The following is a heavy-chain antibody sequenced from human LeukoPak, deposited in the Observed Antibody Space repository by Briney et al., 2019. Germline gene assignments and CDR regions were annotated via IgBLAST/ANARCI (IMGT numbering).Heavy chain of an antibody. Sequence: GGSLRLSCEASGFTFNSYSMNWVRQAPGKGLEWVSYISSSSTIYYADSVKGRFTISRDNAKNSLNLQMNSLRAEDTAVYYCARGSSEVRGNPYHYMDVWGKGTTVTVSS. CDR2: ISSSSTI. CDR3: ARGSSEVRGNPYHYMDV. D-gene: IGHD4/OR15-4a*01. V-gene: IGHV3-48*01. J-gene: IGHJ6*03. CDR1: GFTFNSYS.